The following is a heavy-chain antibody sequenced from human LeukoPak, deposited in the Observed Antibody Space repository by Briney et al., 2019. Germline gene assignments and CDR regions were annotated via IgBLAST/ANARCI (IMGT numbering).Heavy chain of an antibody. Sequence: SETLSLTCAVYGGSITGYYWSWIRQTPGRGLEWVGEIHYTGATSYNPSLQSRATISTDTSKNQFSLRLSSVTAADTAVYYCARGNILTGYCFDFWGQGALVTVSS. J-gene: IGHJ4*02. CDR3: ARGNILTGYCFDF. CDR2: IHYTGAT. D-gene: IGHD3-9*01. V-gene: IGHV4-34*01. CDR1: GGSITGYY.